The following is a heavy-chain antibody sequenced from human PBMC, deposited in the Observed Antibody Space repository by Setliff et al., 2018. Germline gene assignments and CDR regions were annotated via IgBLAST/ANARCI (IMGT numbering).Heavy chain of an antibody. D-gene: IGHD1-26*01. Sequence: SETLSLTCTVSGDSISSGDYFWSWIRQPPGKGLEWIAYIYHSGSAYYNPSLKSRVTMSVDTSKNQFSLHLTSVTAADTAVYYCAREVGTSTSSDAFDVWGQGMLVTVSS. V-gene: IGHV4-30-4*02. CDR1: GDSISSGDYF. CDR3: AREVGTSTSSDAFDV. J-gene: IGHJ3*01. CDR2: IYHSGSA.